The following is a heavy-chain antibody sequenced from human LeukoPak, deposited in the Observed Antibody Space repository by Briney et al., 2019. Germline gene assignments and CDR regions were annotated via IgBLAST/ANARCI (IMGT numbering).Heavy chain of an antibody. D-gene: IGHD3-10*01. CDR2: IHRGGNT. V-gene: IGHV3-66*01. Sequence: GGSLRLSCAASGFTVSGNYMSWVRQAPGNGLEWLSVIHRGGNTYYADSVKGRFTISRDSPKNTVFLQMDSLRAEDTAVYYCARDPGYGLGVDYGDYWGQGTLVTVSS. J-gene: IGHJ4*02. CDR3: ARDPGYGLGVDYGDY. CDR1: GFTVSGNY.